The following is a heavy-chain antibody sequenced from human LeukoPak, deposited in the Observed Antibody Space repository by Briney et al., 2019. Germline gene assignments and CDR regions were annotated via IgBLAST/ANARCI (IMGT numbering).Heavy chain of an antibody. CDR1: GFTFSYFS. CDR3: ARDYKYAFDN. D-gene: IGHD5-24*01. V-gene: IGHV3-48*01. Sequence: TGGSLRLFCAASGFTFSYFSMMWVGQAPGKGGEGISYIGIDSGNTNYADSVKGRFTISGDKAKNSLYLQMNSLRVEDTAVYYCARDYKYAFDNWGQGTLVTVSS. J-gene: IGHJ4*02. CDR2: IGIDSGNT.